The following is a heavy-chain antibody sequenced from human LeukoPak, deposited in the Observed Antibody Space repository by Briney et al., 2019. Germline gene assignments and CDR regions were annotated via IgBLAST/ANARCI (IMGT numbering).Heavy chain of an antibody. CDR2: ISYIGSP. V-gene: IGHV4-61*10. J-gene: IGHJ4*02. D-gene: IGHD1-1*01. CDR3: ARISGERRGDFDY. Sequence: RHRSVKKLERNGHISYIGSPMSNPILTRRVTISVDTSKNQFSLKLSSETAADTAVYYWARISGERRGDFDYWGRGWLVTVSS.